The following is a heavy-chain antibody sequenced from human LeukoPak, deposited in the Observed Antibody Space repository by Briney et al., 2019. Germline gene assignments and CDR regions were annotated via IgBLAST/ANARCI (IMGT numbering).Heavy chain of an antibody. CDR1: GFTFSSYS. CDR3: ARGGTAAGHRDYFDY. CDR2: ISSSSSTI. Sequence: GGSLRLSCAASGFTFSSYSMNWVRQAPGKGLEWVSYISSSSSTIYYADSVKGRFTISRDNAKNSLYLQMNSLRAEDTAVYYCARGGTAAGHRDYFDYWGQGTLVTVSS. J-gene: IGHJ4*02. D-gene: IGHD6-13*01. V-gene: IGHV3-48*01.